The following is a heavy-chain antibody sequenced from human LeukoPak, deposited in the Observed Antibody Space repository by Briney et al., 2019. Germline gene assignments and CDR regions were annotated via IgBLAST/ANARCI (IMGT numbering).Heavy chain of an antibody. CDR2: ISDGVGSA. V-gene: IGHV3-23*01. CDR3: AREPSH. Sequence: GGSLRLSCVASGFTFSTYAMGWARQAPGKGLEWVSGISDGVGSAYYADSVKGRFTISRDNSKNTLYLQMNSLRAEDTAVYYCAREPSHWGQGTLVTVSS. J-gene: IGHJ4*02. CDR1: GFTFSTYA.